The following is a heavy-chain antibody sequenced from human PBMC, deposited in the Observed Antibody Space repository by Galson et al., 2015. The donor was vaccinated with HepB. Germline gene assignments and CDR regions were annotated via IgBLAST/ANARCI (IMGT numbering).Heavy chain of an antibody. CDR1: GFTFSSYG. D-gene: IGHD6-6*01. J-gene: IGHJ4*02. Sequence: SLRLSCAASGFTFSSYGMHWVRQAPGKGLEWVALISYDGSDEYYADSVKGRFTISRDNSKNTLYLQMNSLRAEDTAVYYCAKKLLHSGSSSAFDFWGQGTLVAVSS. CDR2: ISYDGSDE. CDR3: AKKLLHSGSSSAFDF. V-gene: IGHV3-30*18.